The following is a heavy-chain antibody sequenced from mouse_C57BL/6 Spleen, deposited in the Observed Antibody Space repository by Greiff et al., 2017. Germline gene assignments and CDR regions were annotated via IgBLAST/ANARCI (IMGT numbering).Heavy chain of an antibody. Sequence: EVQRVESGGGLVKPGGSLKLSCAASGFTFSDYGMHWVRQAPEKGLVWVAYISSGSSTIYYADTVKGRFTISRDNAKNTLFLQMTSLRSEDTAMYYCARRGTTVGAGDMDYWGQGTSVTVAS. D-gene: IGHD1-1*01. CDR3: ARRGTTVGAGDMDY. J-gene: IGHJ4*01. CDR2: ISSGSSTI. CDR1: GFTFSDYG. V-gene: IGHV5-17*01.